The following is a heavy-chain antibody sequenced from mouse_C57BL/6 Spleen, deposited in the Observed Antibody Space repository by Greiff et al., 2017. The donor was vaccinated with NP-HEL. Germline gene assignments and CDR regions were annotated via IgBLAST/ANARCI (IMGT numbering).Heavy chain of an antibody. J-gene: IGHJ4*01. V-gene: IGHV5-9-1*02. Sequence: EVKLVESGEGLVKPGGSLKLSCAASGFTFSSYAMSWVRQTPEKRLEWVAYISSGGDYIYYADTVKGRFTISRDNARNTLYLQMSSLKSEDTAMYYCTRDLTSGRVSAMDYWGQGTSVTVSS. CDR1: GFTFSSYA. D-gene: IGHD4-1*01. CDR3: TRDLTSGRVSAMDY. CDR2: ISSGGDYI.